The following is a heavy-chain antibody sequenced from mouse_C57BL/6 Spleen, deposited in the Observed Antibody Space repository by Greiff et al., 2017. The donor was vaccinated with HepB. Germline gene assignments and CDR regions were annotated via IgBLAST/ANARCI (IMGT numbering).Heavy chain of an antibody. CDR2: INPYNGDT. CDR3: ARDWDGFDY. D-gene: IGHD4-1*01. J-gene: IGHJ2*01. Sequence: VQLQQSGAELVKPGDSVKLSCKASGYTFTGYFMNWVMQSPGKSLEWIGRINPYNGDTFYNQKFKGKATLTVDKSSSTAHMELRSLTSEDSAVYYCARDWDGFDYWGQGTTLTVSS. CDR1: GYTFTGYF. V-gene: IGHV1-20*01.